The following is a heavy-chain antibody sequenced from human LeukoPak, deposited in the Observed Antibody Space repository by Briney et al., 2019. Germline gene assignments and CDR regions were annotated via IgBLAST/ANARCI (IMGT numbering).Heavy chain of an antibody. CDR3: AKISGYYKSLDY. V-gene: IGHV3-23*01. CDR1: GFTFSSYA. CDR2: ISGSGSST. Sequence: PGGSLRLSCAASGFTFSSYAMSRVRQAPGKGLEWVSSISGSGSSTYYADSVKGRFTISTDNSKNTLYLQMNSLRAEDTAVYYCAKISGYYKSLDYWGQGTLVTVSS. D-gene: IGHD3-22*01. J-gene: IGHJ4*02.